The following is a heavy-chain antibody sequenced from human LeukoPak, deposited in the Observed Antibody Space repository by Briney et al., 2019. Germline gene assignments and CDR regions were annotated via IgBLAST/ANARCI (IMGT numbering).Heavy chain of an antibody. CDR2: MHYSGRS. J-gene: IGHJ5*02. V-gene: IGHV4-39*01. CDR3: ARYSSAQGWFDP. CDR1: AGSISNSGYY. Sequence: SETLSLTCTVSAGSISNSGYYWGWIRQPPGMGLEWIGVMHYSGRSSYNPSLKSRVTISVDTSKNQFSLRLTSVTAADTAVYYCARYSSAQGWFDPWGQGTLVTVSA. D-gene: IGHD3-22*01.